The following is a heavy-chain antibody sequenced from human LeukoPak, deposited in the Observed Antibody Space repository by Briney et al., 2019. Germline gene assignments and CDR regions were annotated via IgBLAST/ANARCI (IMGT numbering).Heavy chain of an antibody. Sequence: PGGSLRLSCAASGFTFSSYAMHWVRQAPGKGLEWVAVISYDGSDNYHADSVKGRFTISRDNAKNSLYLQMNSLRAEDTALYYCAKVRSGYSYGWDLDYWGQGTLVTVSS. J-gene: IGHJ4*02. CDR1: GFTFSSYA. V-gene: IGHV3-30*04. CDR2: ISYDGSDN. CDR3: AKVRSGYSYGWDLDY. D-gene: IGHD5-18*01.